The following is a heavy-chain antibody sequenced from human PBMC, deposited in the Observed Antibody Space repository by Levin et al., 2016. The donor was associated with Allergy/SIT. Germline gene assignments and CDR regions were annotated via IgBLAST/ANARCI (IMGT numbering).Heavy chain of an antibody. J-gene: IGHJ4*02. CDR2: IKQDGSEK. CDR3: ARDTRQWLAYYYFDY. D-gene: IGHD6-19*01. V-gene: IGHV3-7*03. CDR1: GFTFSSYW. Sequence: GESLKISCAASGFTFSSYWMSWVRQAPGKGLEWVANIKQDGSEKYYVDSVKGRFTISRDNAKNSLYLQMNSLRAEDTAVYYCARDTRQWLAYYYFDYWGQGTLVTVSS.